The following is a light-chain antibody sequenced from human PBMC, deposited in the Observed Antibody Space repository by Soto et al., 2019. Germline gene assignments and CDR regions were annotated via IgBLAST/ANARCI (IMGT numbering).Light chain of an antibody. V-gene: IGLV2-11*01. J-gene: IGLJ1*01. Sequence: QSVLTQPRSVSGSPGQSVTISCTGTSSDVGTYNYVSWYQQHPGKAPKVMIYDVSERPSGVPDRVSGSKSGNTASLTISGLQAEDEADYYCCSYAGSPRYVFGTGTKLTVL. CDR3: CSYAGSPRYV. CDR1: SSDVGTYNY. CDR2: DVS.